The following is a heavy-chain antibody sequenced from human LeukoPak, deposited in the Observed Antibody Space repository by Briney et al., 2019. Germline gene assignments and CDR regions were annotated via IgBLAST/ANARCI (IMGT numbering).Heavy chain of an antibody. Sequence: GRSLRLSCAASGFTFSSYSMNWVRQAPGKGLEWVSSISSRSSHIFYADSVKGRFTISRDNAKNSLYLQMNSLRAEDTAAYYCARGGTGATREDTFDIWGQGAMVTVSS. CDR1: GFTFSSYS. CDR2: ISSRSSHI. D-gene: IGHD1-7*01. V-gene: IGHV3-21*01. CDR3: ARGGTGATREDTFDI. J-gene: IGHJ3*02.